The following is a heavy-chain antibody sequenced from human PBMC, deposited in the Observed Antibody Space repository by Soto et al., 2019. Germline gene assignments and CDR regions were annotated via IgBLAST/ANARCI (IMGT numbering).Heavy chain of an antibody. CDR2: ISGSGAVT. CDR1: GFTFSSSD. CDR3: TKDRMIVDPLGFDI. V-gene: IGHV3-23*01. Sequence: GGSLRLSCAASGFTFSSSDMSWVRQARGKGLEWVSAISGSGAVTYYADSVKGRFTISRDNSKNALNLQMNSLRADDTAVYYCTKDRMIVDPLGFDIWGQGTLVT. J-gene: IGHJ3*02. D-gene: IGHD3-22*01.